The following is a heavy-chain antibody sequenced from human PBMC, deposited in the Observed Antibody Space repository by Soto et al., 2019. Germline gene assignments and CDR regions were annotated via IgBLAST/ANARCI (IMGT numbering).Heavy chain of an antibody. Sequence: QLQLQESGSGLVKPSQTLSLTCAVSGGSIISGGYSWSWIRQPPGKGLQWIGHIYEGGNTYYTPSLESRVAISTDKSNNQFTLRLSSVTAADAAVYYCVRRSPEDAFDIWGQGTMVTVSP. J-gene: IGHJ3*02. CDR3: VRRSPEDAFDI. V-gene: IGHV4-30-2*01. CDR2: IYEGGNT. CDR1: GGSIISGGYS.